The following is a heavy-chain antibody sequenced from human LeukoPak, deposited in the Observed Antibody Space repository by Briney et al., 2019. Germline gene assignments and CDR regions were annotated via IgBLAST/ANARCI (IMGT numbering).Heavy chain of an antibody. CDR1: GYTFTSYG. D-gene: IGHD2-2*03. Sequence: ASVKVSCKASGYTFTSYGISWVRQAPGQGLEWMGWISAYNGNTNYAQKLQGRVTMTTDTSTSTAYMELRSLRSDDTAVYYCARVDRPCYYYGMDVWGQGTTVTVSS. V-gene: IGHV1-18*01. CDR3: ARVDRPCYYYGMDV. J-gene: IGHJ6*02. CDR2: ISAYNGNT.